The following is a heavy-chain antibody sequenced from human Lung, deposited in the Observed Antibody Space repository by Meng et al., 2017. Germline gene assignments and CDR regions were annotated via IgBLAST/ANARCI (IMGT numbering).Heavy chain of an antibody. CDR2: AYTTGDT. CDR1: GGSINKGDYY. J-gene: IGHJ6*02. V-gene: IGHV4-61*02. CDR3: AGKAYDVQLHLGEVSLVGSGMDV. Sequence: SETLSLTCTVSGGSINKGDYYWTWIRQPAGKGLEWIGRAYTTGDTDYSPSLRSRVTISLDTSKNQFSLKPTSMTDADPAVYYCAGKAYDVQLHLGEVSLVGSGMDVWGQGTMVTVSS. D-gene: IGHD3-16*01.